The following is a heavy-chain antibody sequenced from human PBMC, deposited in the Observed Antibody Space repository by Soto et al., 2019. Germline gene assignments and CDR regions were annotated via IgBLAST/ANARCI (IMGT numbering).Heavy chain of an antibody. J-gene: IGHJ6*02. CDR3: ARLAGYCSGTSCYGYYGMDV. V-gene: IGHV4-59*08. D-gene: IGHD2-2*01. CDR2: IYYSGST. CDR1: GGSISSYY. Sequence: SETLSLTCTVSGGSISSYYWNWVRQSPGKGLEWIGYIYYSGSTNYNPSLKSRVTISVDTSKNQFSLKVSSVTAADTAVFYCARLAGYCSGTSCYGYYGMDVWGQGTTVTVSS.